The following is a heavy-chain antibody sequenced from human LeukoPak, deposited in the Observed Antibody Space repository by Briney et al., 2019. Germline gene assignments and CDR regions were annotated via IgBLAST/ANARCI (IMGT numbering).Heavy chain of an antibody. J-gene: IGHJ4*02. CDR2: ISGSGGSI. D-gene: IGHD2-15*01. CDR3: AREGIVAYYFDY. V-gene: IGHV3-23*01. CDR1: GFTFSSYA. Sequence: GGSLRLSCAASGFTFSSYAMSWVRQAPGKGLEWVSAISGSGGSIYYADSVKGRFTISRDNAKNSLYLQMNSLRAEDTAVYYCAREGIVAYYFDYWGQGTLVTVSS.